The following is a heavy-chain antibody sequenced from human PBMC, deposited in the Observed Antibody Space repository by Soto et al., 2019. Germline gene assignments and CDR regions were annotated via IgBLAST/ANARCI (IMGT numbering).Heavy chain of an antibody. CDR2: INPILSMS. Sequence: QVQLVQSGADVQRPGSSVRVSCKASGDTFNFYSINGVRQAPGLGRQWMGRINPILSMSNYAPRFQGRVTMTADKSTSTAYMELSSLRSEDTAMYYCATSYGSGYRAFDSWGQGALVTVSS. CDR1: GDTFNFYS. D-gene: IGHD3-10*01. V-gene: IGHV1-69*02. J-gene: IGHJ4*02. CDR3: ATSYGSGYRAFDS.